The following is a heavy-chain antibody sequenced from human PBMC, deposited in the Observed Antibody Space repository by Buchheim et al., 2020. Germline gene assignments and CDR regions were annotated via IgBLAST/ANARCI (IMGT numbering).Heavy chain of an antibody. CDR2: ISYDGSNK. D-gene: IGHD5-18*01. V-gene: IGHV3-30*18. CDR1: GFTFSSYG. Sequence: QVQLVESGGGVVQPGRSLRLSCAASGFTFSSYGMHWVRQAPGKGLEWVAVISYDGSNKYYADSVKGRFTISRDNSKNRLYLQMNSLRAEDTAVYYCAKDRRTWIQLWPDYWGQGTL. J-gene: IGHJ4*02. CDR3: AKDRRTWIQLWPDY.